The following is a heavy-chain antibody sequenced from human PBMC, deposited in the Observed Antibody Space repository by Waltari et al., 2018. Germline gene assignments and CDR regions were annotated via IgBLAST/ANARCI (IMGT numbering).Heavy chain of an antibody. CDR2: IHSGGTT. V-gene: IGHV3-53*01. D-gene: IGHD2-15*01. J-gene: IGHJ4*02. Sequence: EVQLVESGGGLIQPGGSMRLSCADTGFTVSSDYMSWVRQAPGKGLEWISVIHSGGTTYYSDSVKGRFTISRDNSKNTLYLQMNSLRAEDTAVYYCARVQGWPTIPDYWGQGTLVTVSS. CDR3: ARVQGWPTIPDY. CDR1: GFTVSSDY.